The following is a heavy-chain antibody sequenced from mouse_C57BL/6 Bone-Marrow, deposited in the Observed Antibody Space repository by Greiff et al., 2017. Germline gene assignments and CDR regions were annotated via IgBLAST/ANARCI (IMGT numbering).Heavy chain of an antibody. D-gene: IGHD2-10*01. CDR1: GYAFSSSW. CDR2: IYPGDGDT. V-gene: IGHV1-82*01. J-gene: IGHJ1*03. Sequence: VQLQQSGPELVKPGASVKISCKASGYAFSSSWMNWVKQRPGKGLEWIGRIYPGDGDTNYNGKFKGKATLTADKSSSTAYMQLSSLTSEDSAVYFCARSYHDVWGTETTVTVSS. CDR3: ARSYHDV.